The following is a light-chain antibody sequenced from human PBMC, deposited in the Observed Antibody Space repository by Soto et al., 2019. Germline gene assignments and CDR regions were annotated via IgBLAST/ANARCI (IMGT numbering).Light chain of an antibody. CDR2: GNI. V-gene: IGLV1-40*01. J-gene: IGLJ3*02. CDR3: QSYDSSLSAWV. CDR1: SSNIGAGYD. Sequence: QAVVTQPPSVSGAPGQRVTISCIGSSSNIGAGYDVHWYQQFPGTAPKLLIHGNINRPSGVPDRFSGSKSGTSASLAITGLQAEDETDYYCQSYDSSLSAWVFGGGTKLTVL.